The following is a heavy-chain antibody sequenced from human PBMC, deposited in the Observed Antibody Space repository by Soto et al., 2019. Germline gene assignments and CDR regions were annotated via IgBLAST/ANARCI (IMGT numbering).Heavy chain of an antibody. CDR2: XSXGXXXT. Sequence: GGSLRLSCAASGFICSSYAITWVRQVPGKGLEXVSXXSXGXXXTXXADSVKGRFTISRDISKKMLFLHMNGLSGEDTGTYYCAKGAARYFDYWGRGTLVTVSS. D-gene: IGHD1-26*01. J-gene: IGHJ4*02. V-gene: IGHV3-23*01. CDR1: GFICSSYA. CDR3: AKGAARYFDY.